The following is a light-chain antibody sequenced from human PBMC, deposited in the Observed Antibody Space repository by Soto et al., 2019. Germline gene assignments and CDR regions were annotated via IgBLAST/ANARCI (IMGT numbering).Light chain of an antibody. J-gene: IGKJ1*01. Sequence: DVVMTQSPLSLPVTLGQPASISCRSSQSLVSSNGNTFLIWFQQRPGQSPRRLIYKGSNRGSAVPDRFTGSGSGTDFTLEISRVEAEDVGVYYCMQATHRPWTCGQGTKVEIK. CDR2: KGS. CDR3: MQATHRPWT. V-gene: IGKV2-30*01. CDR1: QSLVSSNGNTF.